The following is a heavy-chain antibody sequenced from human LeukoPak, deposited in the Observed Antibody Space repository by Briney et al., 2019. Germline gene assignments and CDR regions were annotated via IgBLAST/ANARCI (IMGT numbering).Heavy chain of an antibody. CDR1: GFTFSSYS. V-gene: IGHV3-21*01. CDR2: ISSRGSYI. D-gene: IGHD3-22*01. Sequence: GGSLRLSCAASGFTFSSYSMNWVRQAPGKGLGWVSSISSRGSYIYYADSGKGRFTIPRDNVKNSLYLQMNSLRAEDTAVYYCARGSGYYYEDYWGQGTLVTVSS. CDR3: ARGSGYYYEDY. J-gene: IGHJ4*02.